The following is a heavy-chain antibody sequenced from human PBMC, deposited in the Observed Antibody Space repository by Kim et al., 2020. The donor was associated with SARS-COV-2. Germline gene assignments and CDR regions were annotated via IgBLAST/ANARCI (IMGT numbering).Heavy chain of an antibody. CDR1: GFTFSSYA. Sequence: GRSLRLSCAASGFTFSSYAMHWVRQAPGKGLEWVAVISYDGSNKYYADSVKGRFTISRDNSKNTLYLQMNSLRAEDTAGYYCARAPKWLPNWGQGTLVTV. V-gene: IGHV3-30-3*01. D-gene: IGHD3-22*01. CDR2: ISYDGSNK. CDR3: ARAPKWLPN. J-gene: IGHJ4*02.